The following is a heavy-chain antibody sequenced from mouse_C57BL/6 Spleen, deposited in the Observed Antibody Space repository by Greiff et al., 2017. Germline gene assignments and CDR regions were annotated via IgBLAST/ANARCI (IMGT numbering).Heavy chain of an antibody. CDR1: GFSLTSYA. D-gene: IGHD2-2*01. CDR2: IWTGGGT. J-gene: IGHJ3*01. CDR3: ARNAYGYLAGFAY. Sequence: VMLVESGPGLVAPSQSLSITCTVSGFSLTSYAISWVRQPPGQGLEWLGVIWTGGGTTYNSALKSRLSISTDNSKSKVCLKMNSLQTDDTARYYCARNAYGYLAGFAYWGQGTLVTVSA. V-gene: IGHV2-9-1*01.